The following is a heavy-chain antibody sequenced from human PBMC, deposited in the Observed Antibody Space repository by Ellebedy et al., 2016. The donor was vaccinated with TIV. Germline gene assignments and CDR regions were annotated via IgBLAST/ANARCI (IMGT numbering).Heavy chain of an antibody. CDR2: ITGSGDRT. CDR1: GFTFDNFA. CDR3: AKDQVGGDGRWVFDI. V-gene: IGHV3-23*01. Sequence: GESLKISCATSGFTFDNFAMRWFRQAPGKGLEWVSAITGSGDRTFYADSVKGRFTVSRDTSKNTLFLQMNSLRAEDTAIYYCAKDQVGGDGRWVFDIWGQGTMVTVSS. D-gene: IGHD3-16*01. J-gene: IGHJ3*02.